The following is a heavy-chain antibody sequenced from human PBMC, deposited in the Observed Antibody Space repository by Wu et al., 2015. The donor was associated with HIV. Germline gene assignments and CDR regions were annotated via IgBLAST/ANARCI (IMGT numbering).Heavy chain of an antibody. V-gene: IGHV1-69*12. CDR2: ITPLFGTA. D-gene: IGHD3-16*01. CDR3: ARDDVLGTSFDY. J-gene: IGHJ4*02. Sequence: QVQLVQSGAEVKEPGSSVKVACKASGGTFKSFAISWVRQAPGQGLEWMGGITPLFGTANYAQKFQGRVTITADESTSTGYMELNSLNSDDTAVYYCARDDVLGTSFDYWGQGTLVTVSS. CDR1: GGTFKSFA.